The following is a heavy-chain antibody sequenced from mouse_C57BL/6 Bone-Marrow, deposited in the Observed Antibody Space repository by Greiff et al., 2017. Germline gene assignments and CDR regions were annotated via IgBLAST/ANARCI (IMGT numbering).Heavy chain of an antibody. CDR1: GFTFSSYA. Sequence: EVHLVESGEGLVKPGGSLKLSCAASGFTFSSYAMSWVRQTPEKRLEWVAYISSGGDYIYYADTVQGRFTISRDNARNTLYLQMSSLKSEDTARYYWTREGADYYGPGYCDYWGKGTTLTVAS. D-gene: IGHD1-2*01. CDR3: TREGADYYGPGYCDY. J-gene: IGHJ2*01. CDR2: ISSGGDYI. V-gene: IGHV5-9-1*02.